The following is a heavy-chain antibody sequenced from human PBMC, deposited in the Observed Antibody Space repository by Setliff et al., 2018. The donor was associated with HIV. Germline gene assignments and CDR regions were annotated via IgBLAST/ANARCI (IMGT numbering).Heavy chain of an antibody. CDR2: IYSTGDT. D-gene: IGHD3-3*01. V-gene: IGHV4-4*07. CDR3: ARITIFVPGNPYFYGMDV. Sequence: NPSETLSLTCSVSGGSISNFYWSWIRQPPGKGLEWVGHIYSTGDTNYNPSLKSRVTLSADTSKNQFSLKLTSVTAADTAVYYCARITIFVPGNPYFYGMDVWGQGTTVTVS. J-gene: IGHJ6*02. CDR1: GGSISNFY.